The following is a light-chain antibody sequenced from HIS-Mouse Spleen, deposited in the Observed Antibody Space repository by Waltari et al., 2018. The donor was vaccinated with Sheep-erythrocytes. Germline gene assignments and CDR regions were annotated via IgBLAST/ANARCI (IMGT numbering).Light chain of an antibody. J-gene: IGLJ3*02. CDR3: RTWDSSLSAGV. V-gene: IGLV1-51*01. CDR2: DDN. Sequence: QSVLTQPPSVSAAPGQKVTISCSGSSSNIGNNYVSWYQQLPGTAPKLLIYDDNKRPSGIPDRFSGSKSGTSATLGINGLQTGDEADYYCRTWDSSLSAGVFGGGTKLTVL. CDR1: SSNIGNNY.